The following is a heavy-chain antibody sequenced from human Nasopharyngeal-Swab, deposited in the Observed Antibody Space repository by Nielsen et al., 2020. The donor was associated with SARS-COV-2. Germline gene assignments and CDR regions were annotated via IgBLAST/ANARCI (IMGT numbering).Heavy chain of an antibody. J-gene: IGHJ3*02. CDR3: ARHGTTVTRNYAFDI. Sequence: WIRQPPGKGLEWIGYVYYSGNTNNNPSIKSRVTISVDTSKNQFSLKLSFGTAADTAVYYCARHGTTVTRNYAFDIWGQGTMVTVSS. V-gene: IGHV4-59*08. D-gene: IGHD4-17*01. CDR2: VYYSGNT.